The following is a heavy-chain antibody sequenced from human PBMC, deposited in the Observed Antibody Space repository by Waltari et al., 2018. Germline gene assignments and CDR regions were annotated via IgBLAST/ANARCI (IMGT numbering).Heavy chain of an antibody. J-gene: IGHJ4*02. CDR1: GFTFSSYS. CDR3: ARDPRGNYDFWSGYYYFDY. Sequence: EVQLVESGGGLVKPGGSLRLSCAASGFTFSSYSMNWVRQAPGKGLEWVSSISSSSSYIYYADSVKGRFTISRDNAKNSLYLQMNSLRAEDTAVYYCARDPRGNYDFWSGYYYFDYWGRGTLVTVSS. CDR2: ISSSSSYI. D-gene: IGHD3-3*01. V-gene: IGHV3-21*01.